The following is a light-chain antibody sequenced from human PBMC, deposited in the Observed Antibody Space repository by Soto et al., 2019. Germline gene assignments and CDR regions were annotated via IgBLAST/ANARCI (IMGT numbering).Light chain of an antibody. CDR3: QQLNTYPTT. V-gene: IGKV1-9*01. CDR2: GAS. Sequence: IQLTQSPSSLSASVGDRVTITCRASQGISSYLAWYQQKPGKAPKLLIYGASTLEGGVPFRFSGSGSGTNFTLTISSLQPVYFATYYCQQLNTYPTTFGPGTRLE. CDR1: QGISSY. J-gene: IGKJ5*01.